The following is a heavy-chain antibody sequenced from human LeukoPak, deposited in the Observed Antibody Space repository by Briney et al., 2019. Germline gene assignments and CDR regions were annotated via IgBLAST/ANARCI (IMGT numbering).Heavy chain of an antibody. V-gene: IGHV3-7*04. CDR1: GFTFSSYW. CDR2: IRPDGTEK. Sequence: GGSLRLSCAVSGFTFSSYWMNWVRQAPGKGPEWVANIRPDGTEKFYVDSGKGRFTVSRDNAKNLLYLQMNSLRAEDTALYYCARGASYWGQGTLVTVSS. J-gene: IGHJ4*02. CDR3: ARGASY.